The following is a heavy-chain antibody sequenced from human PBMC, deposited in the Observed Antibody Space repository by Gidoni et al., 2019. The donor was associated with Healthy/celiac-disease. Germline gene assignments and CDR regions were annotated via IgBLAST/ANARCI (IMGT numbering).Heavy chain of an antibody. V-gene: IGHV4-39*01. D-gene: IGHD2-15*01. CDR3: ARHVMGLIYCSGGSCYFNWFDP. Sequence: QLQLQESGPGLVKPSETLSLTCTVSGGSISSSSYYWGWIRQPPGKGLEWIGSIYYSGSTYYNPSLKSRVTISVDTSKNQFSLKLSSVTAADTAVYYCARHVMGLIYCSGGSCYFNWFDPWGQGTLVTVSS. J-gene: IGHJ5*02. CDR2: IYYSGST. CDR1: GGSISSSSYY.